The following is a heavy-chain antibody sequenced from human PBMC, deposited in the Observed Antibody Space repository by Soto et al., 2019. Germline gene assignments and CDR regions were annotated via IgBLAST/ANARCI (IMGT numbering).Heavy chain of an antibody. CDR2: IIPIFGTA. CDR3: ARGRVVRGVIRYYYGMDV. Sequence: SVKVSCQASGGTLSSYAISWVRQAPGHGLEWMGGIIPIFGTANYAQKFQGRVTITADESTSTAYMERSSMRSEETAVYYCARGRVVRGVIRYYYGMDVWGQGTTVTVSS. CDR1: GGTLSSYA. V-gene: IGHV1-69*13. J-gene: IGHJ6*02. D-gene: IGHD3-10*01.